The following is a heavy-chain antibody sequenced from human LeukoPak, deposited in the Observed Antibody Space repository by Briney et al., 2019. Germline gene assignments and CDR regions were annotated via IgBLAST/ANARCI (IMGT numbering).Heavy chain of an antibody. V-gene: IGHV1-69*05. D-gene: IGHD6-13*01. CDR1: GGTFSSYA. CDR2: IIPIFGTA. Sequence: ASVKVSCKASGGTFSSYAISWVRQAPGQGLEWMGGIIPIFGTANYAQTFQGRGTITTDESTSTAYMELSSLRSEDTAVYYCARTLGIAAAGTLGVWGQGTLVTVSS. J-gene: IGHJ4*02. CDR3: ARTLGIAAAGTLGV.